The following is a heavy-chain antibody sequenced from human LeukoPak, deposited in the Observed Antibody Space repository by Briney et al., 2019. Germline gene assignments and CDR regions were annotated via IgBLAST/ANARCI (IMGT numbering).Heavy chain of an antibody. Sequence: PSETLSLTCTVSGGSIRSYYWRWIRQPPGKGLEWIGYIYYSGDTDSNPSLKSRVTISVDTSKNQFSLNLRSVTAADTAVYYCARAGSGYYVLDHWGQGTLVTVSS. J-gene: IGHJ4*02. CDR2: IYYSGDT. D-gene: IGHD5-12*01. CDR1: GGSIRSYY. V-gene: IGHV4-59*01. CDR3: ARAGSGYYVLDH.